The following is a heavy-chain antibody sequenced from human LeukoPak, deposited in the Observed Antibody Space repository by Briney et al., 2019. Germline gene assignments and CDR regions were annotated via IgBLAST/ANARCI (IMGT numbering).Heavy chain of an antibody. CDR3: ARVTNTENYPYDY. Sequence: GASVKVSCKASGYTFTSYYIHWVRQAPGQGLEWMGIISPSGGSTTYAQKFQGRATMTRDTSTTTVYMELSSLRSEDTAVYYCARVTNTENYPYDYWGQGTLVTVSS. CDR1: GYTFTSYY. CDR2: ISPSGGST. J-gene: IGHJ4*02. D-gene: IGHD1-7*01. V-gene: IGHV1-46*01.